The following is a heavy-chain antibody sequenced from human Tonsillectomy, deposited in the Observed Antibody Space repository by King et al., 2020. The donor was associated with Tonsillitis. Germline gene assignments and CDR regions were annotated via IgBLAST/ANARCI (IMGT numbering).Heavy chain of an antibody. Sequence: QLQESGSGLVRPSQTLSLTCAVSGVSISSNDYSWSWIRQPPGKGLEWIGYIYHDGSTYYNPSLQSRVTISLDMSKNHFSLSLSSVTAADTALYYCARAKTAVITTFDVWGQGTMVTVSS. CDR1: GVSISSNDYS. D-gene: IGHD3-22*01. CDR2: IYHDGST. V-gene: IGHV4-30-2*01. J-gene: IGHJ3*01. CDR3: ARAKTAVITTFDV.